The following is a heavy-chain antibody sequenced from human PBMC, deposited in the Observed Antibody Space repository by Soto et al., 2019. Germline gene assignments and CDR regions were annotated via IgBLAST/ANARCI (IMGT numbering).Heavy chain of an antibody. CDR1: GGSFSGYY. J-gene: IGHJ4*02. Sequence: QVQLQQWGAGLLKTSETLSLTCAVYGGSFSGYYWSWIRQPPGKGLEWIGEINHSGSTNYNPSLKSRVTISVDTSKNQFSLKLSSVTAADTAVYYCARARDGSYCDFDYWGQGTLVTVSS. CDR2: INHSGST. V-gene: IGHV4-34*01. CDR3: ARARDGSYCDFDY. D-gene: IGHD1-26*01.